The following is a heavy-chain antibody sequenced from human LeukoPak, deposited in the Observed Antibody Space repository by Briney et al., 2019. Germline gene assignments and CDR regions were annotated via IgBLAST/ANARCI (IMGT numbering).Heavy chain of an antibody. Sequence: PGGSLRLSCAASGFTFSSYWMHWVRQAPGKGLVWVSRINSDGSSTSYADSVKGRLTISRDNAKNTLYLQVNSLRAEDTAMYYCARNILFAFDIWGQGTMVTVSS. CDR2: INSDGSST. J-gene: IGHJ3*02. CDR3: ARNILFAFDI. D-gene: IGHD2/OR15-2a*01. V-gene: IGHV3-74*01. CDR1: GFTFSSYW.